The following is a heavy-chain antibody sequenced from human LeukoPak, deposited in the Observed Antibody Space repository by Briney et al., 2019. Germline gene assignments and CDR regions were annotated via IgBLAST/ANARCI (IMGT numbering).Heavy chain of an antibody. V-gene: IGHV5-51*01. CDR2: LYPGDSDT. D-gene: IGHD3-22*01. Sequence: GGSLKISCKGSGSRFNSYWIGWVRQMPGKGLEGVGILYPGDSDTRYRPSFQGQVTISADKSISTAYLQWSSLKASDTAMYYCARLLYYYDSSGYYPGGFDYWGQGTLVTVSS. CDR3: ARLLYYYDSSGYYPGGFDY. CDR1: GSRFNSYW. J-gene: IGHJ4*02.